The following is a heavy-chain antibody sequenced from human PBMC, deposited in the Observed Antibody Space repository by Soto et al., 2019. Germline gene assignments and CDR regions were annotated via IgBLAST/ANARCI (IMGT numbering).Heavy chain of an antibody. D-gene: IGHD3-3*01. CDR1: GGSLDTYY. CDR3: ARGNTHGYYYMDV. V-gene: IGHV4-59*08. CDR2: FYYSGLT. J-gene: IGHJ6*03. Sequence: SETLSLTCAVSGGSLDTYYLTWIRQPPGKGLEWIGYFYYSGLTNYNPSLKSRVTISLNTSKNQFSLKLTSVTAADTAVYFCARGNTHGYYYMDVWGRGTTVTVSS.